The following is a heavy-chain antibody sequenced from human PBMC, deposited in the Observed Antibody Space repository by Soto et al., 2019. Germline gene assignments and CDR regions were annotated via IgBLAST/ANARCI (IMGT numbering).Heavy chain of an antibody. J-gene: IGHJ4*02. CDR3: ASGPYPTLVVVAATPVYY. Sequence: QVQLVQSGAEVKKPGSSVKVSCKASGGTFSSYAISWVRQAPGQGLEWMGGIIPIFGTANYAQKFQGRVTITADESTSTAYMELSSLRSEDTAVYYRASGPYPTLVVVAATPVYYWGQGTLVTVSS. CDR1: GGTFSSYA. CDR2: IIPIFGTA. D-gene: IGHD2-15*01. V-gene: IGHV1-69*01.